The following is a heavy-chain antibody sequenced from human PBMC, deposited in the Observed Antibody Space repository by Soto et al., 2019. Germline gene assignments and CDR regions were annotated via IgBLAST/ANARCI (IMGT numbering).Heavy chain of an antibody. V-gene: IGHV3-23*01. CDR1: GFTFSSYA. CDR2: ISGSGGST. CDR3: ARRGSGSYYDY. J-gene: IGHJ4*02. Sequence: EVQLLESGGGLVQPGGSLRLSCAASGFTFSSYAMRWVRQAPGKGLERVSAISGSGGSTYYADSVKGRFTISRDNSQNTLYLQMNSLRAEDTAVYYCARRGSGSYYDYWGQGTLVTVSS. D-gene: IGHD1-26*01.